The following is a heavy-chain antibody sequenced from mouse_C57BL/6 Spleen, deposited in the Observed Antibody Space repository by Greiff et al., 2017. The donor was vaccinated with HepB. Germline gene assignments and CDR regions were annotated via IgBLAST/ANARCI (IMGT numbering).Heavy chain of an antibody. Sequence: EVQVVESGGGLVKPGGSLKLSCAASGFTFSSYAMSWVRQTPEKRLEWVATISDGGSYTYYPDNVKGRFTISRDNAKNNRYLQMSHLKSEDTAMYYCARERDYGYFDVGGTGTTFTVSS. V-gene: IGHV5-4*01. CDR2: ISDGGSYT. CDR1: GFTFSSYA. J-gene: IGHJ1*03. CDR3: ARERDYGYFDV.